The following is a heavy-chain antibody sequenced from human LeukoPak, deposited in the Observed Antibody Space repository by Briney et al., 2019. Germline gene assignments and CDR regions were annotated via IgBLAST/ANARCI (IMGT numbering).Heavy chain of an antibody. CDR3: ARHRSDTGGKKGVNWFDP. Sequence: SETLSLTCSVSGGSINNYYWSWIRQPPGKGLEWLGNIYFSGTTDYNSSLKSRLTISVDTFKNQLSLNLQSVTAADTATYYCARHRSDTGGKKGVNWFDPWGQGTLVTVSP. CDR1: GGSINNYY. V-gene: IGHV4-59*01. CDR2: IYFSGTT. J-gene: IGHJ5*02. D-gene: IGHD4-23*01.